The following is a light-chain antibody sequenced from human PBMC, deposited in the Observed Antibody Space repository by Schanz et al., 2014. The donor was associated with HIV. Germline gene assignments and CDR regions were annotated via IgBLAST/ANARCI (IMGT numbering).Light chain of an antibody. V-gene: IGKV3-20*01. CDR3: QYFGNSGGT. CDR2: GAS. Sequence: AWYQPRPGQPPCFFLYGASIRATGIPDRFSGSGSGTDFTLTISGLEPEDFAVYYCQYFGNSGGTFSRGTKVEIK. J-gene: IGKJ4*01.